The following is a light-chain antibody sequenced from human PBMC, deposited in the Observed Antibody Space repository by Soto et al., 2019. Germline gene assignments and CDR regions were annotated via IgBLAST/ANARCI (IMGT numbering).Light chain of an antibody. J-gene: IGKJ1*01. CDR1: QGISSY. CDR2: AAS. CDR3: QRYYSAGT. Sequence: AIRMTQSPSSLSASTGDRVTITCRASQGISSYLAWYQQKPGKAPKLLIYAASTLQSGVPSRFSGSGSGTDFTLTISCLQSEDFATYYCQRYYSAGTFDQGTKVEIK. V-gene: IGKV1-8*01.